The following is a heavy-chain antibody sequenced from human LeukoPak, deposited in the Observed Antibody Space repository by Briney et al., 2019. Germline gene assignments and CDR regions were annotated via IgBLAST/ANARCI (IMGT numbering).Heavy chain of an antibody. V-gene: IGHV4-4*07. CDR3: ARDESPNSSGWSGRYYYMDV. J-gene: IGHJ6*03. D-gene: IGHD6-19*01. CDR2: IYTSGST. Sequence: SETLSLTCTVSGGSISSYYWSWIRQPAGKGLEWIGRIYTSGSTNYNPSLKSRVTMSVDTSKNQFSLKLSSVTAADTAVYYCARDESPNSSGWSGRYYYMDVWGKGTTVTVSS. CDR1: GGSISSYY.